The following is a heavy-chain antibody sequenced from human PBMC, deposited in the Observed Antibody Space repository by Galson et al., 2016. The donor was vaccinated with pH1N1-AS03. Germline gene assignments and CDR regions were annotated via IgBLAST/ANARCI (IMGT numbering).Heavy chain of an antibody. D-gene: IGHD5-24*01. CDR2: IYTGGDT. Sequence: SLRLSCAVSGLSAAKNYMSWVRQALGKGLEWVSSIYTGGDTFYTDFVRGRFTISRDDSKNTLYLQMNSLRAAGTAMYYCARVDSSTYSDGWVPFDYWGQGTLVTVSS. J-gene: IGHJ4*02. CDR3: ARVDSSTYSDGWVPFDY. CDR1: GLSAAKNY. V-gene: IGHV3-53*01.